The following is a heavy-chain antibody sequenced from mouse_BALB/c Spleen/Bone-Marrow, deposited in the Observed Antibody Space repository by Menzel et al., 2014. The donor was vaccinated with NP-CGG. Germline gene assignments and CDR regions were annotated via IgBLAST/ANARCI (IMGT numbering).Heavy chain of an antibody. CDR2: INPSTGYT. Sequence: QVQLQQSGAELAKPGASVKMSCKASGYTFTSYWMHWVKQRPGQGLEWIGYINPSTGYTEHNQRFKDKATLTADKSSSTAYMQLSSLTSEDSAVYYCARRGDSSGYPFAYWGQWTLVTVSA. V-gene: IGHV1-7*01. CDR3: ARRGDSSGYPFAY. D-gene: IGHD3-2*01. J-gene: IGHJ3*01. CDR1: GYTFTSYW.